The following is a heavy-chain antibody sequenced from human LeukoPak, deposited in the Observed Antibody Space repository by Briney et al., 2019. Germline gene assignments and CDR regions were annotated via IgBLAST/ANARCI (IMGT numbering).Heavy chain of an antibody. V-gene: IGHV3-30-3*01. J-gene: IGHJ4*02. CDR1: GFTFSSYV. Sequence: GGSLRLSCAASGFTFSSYVMQWVRQAPGKGLEWVAVISYDGSNKYYADSVKGRFTISRDNSKNTLYLQMNSLRAEDTAVYYCARDRPGVTIFGAHNFWGQGTRVTVSS. CDR2: ISYDGSNK. D-gene: IGHD3-3*01. CDR3: ARDRPGVTIFGAHNF.